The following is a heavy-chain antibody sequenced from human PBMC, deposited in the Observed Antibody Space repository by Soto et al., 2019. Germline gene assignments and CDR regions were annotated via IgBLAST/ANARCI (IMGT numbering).Heavy chain of an antibody. D-gene: IGHD3-16*01. V-gene: IGHV4-59*01. CDR2: ISYSGST. J-gene: IGHJ4*02. CDR3: ARGSDGDYSDY. CDR1: GGSSGNYY. Sequence: SETLSLSCTVSGGSSGNYYWSWIRQPPGKGLEWIGYISYSGSTNYNPSLKSRGTISQDTSKKQFSLKLSSVTAADTAVYYCARGSDGDYSDYWGQGTLVTVSS.